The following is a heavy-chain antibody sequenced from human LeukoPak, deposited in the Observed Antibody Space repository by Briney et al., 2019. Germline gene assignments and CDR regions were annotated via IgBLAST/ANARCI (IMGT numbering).Heavy chain of an antibody. CDR2: IIPIFGTA. Sequence: SVKVSCKASGGTFSSYAISWVRQAPGRGLEWMGGIIPIFGTANYAQKFQGRVTITTDESTSTAYMELSSLRSEDTAVYYCARDPTAGVMGSYMDVWGKGTTVTVSS. CDR3: ARDPTAGVMGSYMDV. CDR1: GGTFSSYA. J-gene: IGHJ6*03. V-gene: IGHV1-69*05. D-gene: IGHD2-8*01.